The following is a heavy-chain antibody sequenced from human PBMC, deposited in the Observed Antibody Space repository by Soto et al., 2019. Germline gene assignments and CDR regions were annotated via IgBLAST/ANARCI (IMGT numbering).Heavy chain of an antibody. D-gene: IGHD4-17*01. CDR2: ISSSSST. CDR1: GFTVSSNY. CDR3: ASHRRGDYGVTGY. J-gene: IGHJ4*02. Sequence: GSLRLSRAASGFTVSSNYMSWVRQAPGKGLEWVSVISSSSSTYYADSVKGRFTISRDNAKNSLYLQMNSLRAEDTAVYYCASHRRGDYGVTGYWGQGTLVTVSS. V-gene: IGHV3-53*01.